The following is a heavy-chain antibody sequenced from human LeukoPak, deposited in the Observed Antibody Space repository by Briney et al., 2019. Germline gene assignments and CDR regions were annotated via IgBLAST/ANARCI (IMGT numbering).Heavy chain of an antibody. CDR3: AREEYSSSSDAFDI. D-gene: IGHD6-6*01. V-gene: IGHV3-48*03. J-gene: IGHJ3*02. CDR1: GFTFSNYE. Sequence: GGSLRLSCAASGFTFSNYEMNWVRQAPGKGLEWVSYISSSGSAIYYANSVKGRFTISRDNAKNSLFLQMNSLRAEDTAVYYCAREEYSSSSDAFDIWGRGTVVTVSS. CDR2: ISSSGSAI.